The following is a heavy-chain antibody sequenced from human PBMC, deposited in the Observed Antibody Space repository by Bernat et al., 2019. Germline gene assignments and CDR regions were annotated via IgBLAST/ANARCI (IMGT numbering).Heavy chain of an antibody. J-gene: IGHJ6*01. CDR1: GFTFSDYG. Sequence: QVQLVESGGGVVQPGMSLRLSCAASGFTFSDYGMHWVRQAPGKGLEWVAFVRYDGSNKYYADSVKGRFTISRDNSKNTLYLQMNSLRPEDTAVYYCAKDHPYGMDVWGQGTTVTVSS. V-gene: IGHV3-30*02. CDR2: VRYDGSNK. CDR3: AKDHPYGMDV.